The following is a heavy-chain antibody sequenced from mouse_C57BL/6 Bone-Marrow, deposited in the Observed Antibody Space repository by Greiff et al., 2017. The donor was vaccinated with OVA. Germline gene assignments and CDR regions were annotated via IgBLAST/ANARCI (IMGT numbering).Heavy chain of an antibody. CDR3: AREDGYYVRSWYFDV. J-gene: IGHJ1*03. CDR1: GYTFTDYY. CDR2: IGPGSGST. D-gene: IGHD2-3*01. Sequence: VQLQQSGAELVKPGALVKISCKASGYTFTDYYINWVKQRPGQGLEWIGKIGPGSGSTYYNEKFKGKATLTADKSSSTAYMQLSSLTSEDSAVYFCAREDGYYVRSWYFDVWGTGTTVTVSS. V-gene: IGHV1-77*01.